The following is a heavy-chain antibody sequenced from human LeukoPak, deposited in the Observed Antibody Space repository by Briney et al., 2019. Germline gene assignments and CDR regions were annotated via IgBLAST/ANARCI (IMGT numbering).Heavy chain of an antibody. CDR1: GFTFGNYW. V-gene: IGHV3-7*01. CDR3: TSWGDTTAEYFQR. D-gene: IGHD2-21*02. J-gene: IGHJ1*01. Sequence: GGSLRLSCAASGFTFGNYWMSWVRQAPEKGLEWVANIKQDGSEKFYVDSVKGRFTISRDNAQNSMYLQMNSLRVEDTAVYYCTSWGDTTAEYFQRWGQGTLVTVSS. CDR2: IKQDGSEK.